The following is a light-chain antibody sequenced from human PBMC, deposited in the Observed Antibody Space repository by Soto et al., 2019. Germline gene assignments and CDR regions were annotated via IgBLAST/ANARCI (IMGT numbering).Light chain of an antibody. CDR3: QQYNSYPCT. CDR1: QSISSW. V-gene: IGKV1-5*03. J-gene: IGKJ2*02. Sequence: DIQMTQSPSTLSASVGDRVTITCRASQSISSWLAWYQQKPGKAPNLLIYKASYLESGVPSRFSGSGSGTEFTLTISNPQPDHFATYYCQQYNSYPCTFGQGTKLEIK. CDR2: KAS.